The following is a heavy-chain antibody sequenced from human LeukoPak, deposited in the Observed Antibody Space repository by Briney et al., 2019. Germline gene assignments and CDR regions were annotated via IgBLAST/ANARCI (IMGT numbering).Heavy chain of an antibody. D-gene: IGHD4-17*01. V-gene: IGHV4-4*07. CDR3: AAVTTVTTLDY. CDR1: GGSISSYY. Sequence: SETLSLTCTVSGGSISSYYWSWIRQPAGKGLESIGHISTSGSTNYNPSLKSPVTISADTSKNQFSLKLNSVTAADTAVYYCAAVTTVTTLDYWGQGNLVTVSS. J-gene: IGHJ4*02. CDR2: ISTSGST.